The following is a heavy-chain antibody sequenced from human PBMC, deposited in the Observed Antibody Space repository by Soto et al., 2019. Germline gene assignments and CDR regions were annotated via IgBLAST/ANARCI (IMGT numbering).Heavy chain of an antibody. J-gene: IGHJ6*03. CDR2: MSTHNGNT. V-gene: IGHV1-18*01. CDR3: GRVVTGYYYMDV. Sequence: ASVKVSCKASGYTFTSYSISWVRQAPGQGLEWMGWMSTHNGNTNYAQNLQGRVTMTTDTSTSSAYMELRSLRSDDTAVYYCGRVVTGYYYMDVWGKGTTVTVSS. CDR1: GYTFTSYS. D-gene: IGHD5-18*01.